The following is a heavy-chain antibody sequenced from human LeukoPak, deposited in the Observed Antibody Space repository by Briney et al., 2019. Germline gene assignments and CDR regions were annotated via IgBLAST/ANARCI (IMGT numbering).Heavy chain of an antibody. CDR2: INSDGSST. V-gene: IGHV3-74*01. Sequence: GGSLRLSCAASGFTFSSYWMHWVRQAPGKGLVWVSRINSDGSSTSYADSVKGRFTISRDNAKNTLYLQMNSLRAEDTAVYYCARERGYYYDSSGLDYWGQGTLVTVSS. J-gene: IGHJ4*02. D-gene: IGHD3-22*01. CDR3: ARERGYYYDSSGLDY. CDR1: GFTFSSYW.